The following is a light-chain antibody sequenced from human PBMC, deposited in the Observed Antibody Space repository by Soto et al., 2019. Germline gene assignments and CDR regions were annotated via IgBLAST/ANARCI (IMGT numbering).Light chain of an antibody. V-gene: IGKV1-5*03. CDR2: KAS. J-gene: IGKJ1*01. Sequence: DSQVTQSPSTQSGSVGDRVTISCRASQTISSWLAWYQQKPGKAPKLLIYKASTLKSGVPSRFSGSGSGTEFTLTISSLQPDDFATYYCQHYNSYSEAFGQGTKVDIK. CDR1: QTISSW. CDR3: QHYNSYSEA.